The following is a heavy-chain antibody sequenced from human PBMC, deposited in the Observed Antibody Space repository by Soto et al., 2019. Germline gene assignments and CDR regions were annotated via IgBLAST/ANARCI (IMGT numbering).Heavy chain of an antibody. J-gene: IGHJ4*02. D-gene: IGHD5-12*01. CDR2: INHSGST. CDR1: GGSFSGYY. Sequence: PSETLSLTCAVYGGSFSGYYWSWIRQPPGKGLEWIGEINHSGSTNYNPSLKSRVTISVDMSKNQFSLKLSSVTAADTAVYYCARDDPRDGYIVYWGQGTLVTVSS. V-gene: IGHV4-34*01. CDR3: ARDDPRDGYIVY.